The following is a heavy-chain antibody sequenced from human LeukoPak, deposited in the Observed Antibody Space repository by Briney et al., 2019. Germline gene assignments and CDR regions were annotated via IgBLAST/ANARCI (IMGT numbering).Heavy chain of an antibody. D-gene: IGHD2-2*01. CDR3: ARDLGCSSHSCRYNWFDP. CDR1: GYTFTSYY. CDR2: INPSGGST. V-gene: IGHV1-46*01. Sequence: APVKVSCKASGYTFTSYYMHWVRQAPGQGLEWMGIINPSGGSTSYAQKFQGRVTMTRDMSTSTVYMELSSLRAEDTAVYHCARDLGCSSHSCRYNWFDPWGQGTLVTVSS. J-gene: IGHJ5*02.